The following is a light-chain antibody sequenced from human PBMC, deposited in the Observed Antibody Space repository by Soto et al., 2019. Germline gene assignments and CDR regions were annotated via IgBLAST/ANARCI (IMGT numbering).Light chain of an antibody. CDR2: AAS. J-gene: IGKJ4*01. Sequence: DIEMTQSPSSLSASVGDRVTITCRASQSISNYLNWYQHKPGKVPKLLIYAASSLQSGVPTRFSGSGSGPDFTLTISSLQPEDFATYYCQQSYGTPLTFGGGTKVEIK. CDR1: QSISNY. V-gene: IGKV1-39*01. CDR3: QQSYGTPLT.